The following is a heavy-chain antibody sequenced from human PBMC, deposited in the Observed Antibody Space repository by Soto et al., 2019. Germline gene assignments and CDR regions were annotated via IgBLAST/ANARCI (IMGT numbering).Heavy chain of an antibody. J-gene: IGHJ6*02. CDR1: GYTFTSYY. Sequence: QVQLVQSGAEVKKPGASVKVSCKASGYTFTSYYMHWVRQAPGQGLEWMGIINPSGGSTSYAQKFQGRVTMTRDTSTSTVYMELSSLRSEDTAVYYCARDRVPAASPYGMDVWGQGTKVTVSS. CDR3: ARDRVPAASPYGMDV. D-gene: IGHD2-2*01. CDR2: INPSGGST. V-gene: IGHV1-46*01.